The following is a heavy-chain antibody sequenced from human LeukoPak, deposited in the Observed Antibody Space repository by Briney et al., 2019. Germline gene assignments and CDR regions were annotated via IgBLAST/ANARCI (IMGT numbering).Heavy chain of an antibody. J-gene: IGHJ4*02. CDR2: IYYSGST. D-gene: IGHD6-6*01. CDR1: GGSISSGDYY. CDR3: ARDPLSIAATRSDY. V-gene: IGHV4-30-4*01. Sequence: SQTLSLTCTVSGGSISSGDYYWSWIRQPPGKGLEWIGYIYYSGSTYYNPSLKSRVTISVDTSKNQFSLKLSSVTAADTAVYYCARDPLSIAATRSDYWGQGTLVTVSS.